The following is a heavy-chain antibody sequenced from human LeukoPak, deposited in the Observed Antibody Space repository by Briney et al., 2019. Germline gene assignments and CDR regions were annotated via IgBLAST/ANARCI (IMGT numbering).Heavy chain of an antibody. CDR3: ARDFSGRYFGPHYYYYGMDV. D-gene: IGHD6-19*01. CDR1: GYTFTSYG. Sequence: ASVKVSCKASGYTFTSYGISWVRQAPGQGLEWMGWISAYNGNTNYAQKLQGRVTMTTDTSTSTAYMELRSLRSDDTAVYYCARDFSGRYFGPHYYYYGMDVWGQGTTVTVSS. J-gene: IGHJ6*02. CDR2: ISAYNGNT. V-gene: IGHV1-18*01.